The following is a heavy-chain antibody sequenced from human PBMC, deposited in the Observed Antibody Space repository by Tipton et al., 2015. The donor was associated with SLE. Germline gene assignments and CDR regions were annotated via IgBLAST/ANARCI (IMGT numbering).Heavy chain of an antibody. CDR1: GFTFSTYT. CDR2: ISSNGGST. J-gene: IGHJ4*02. Sequence: SLRLSCSASGFTFSTYTMHWVRQAPGKGLEYVSTISSNGGSTYYADSVKGRFTISRDNAKNSLCLQMNSLRAEDTAVYYCARKRGQDYWGQGTPVTVSS. V-gene: IGHV3-64*04. CDR3: ARKRGQDY.